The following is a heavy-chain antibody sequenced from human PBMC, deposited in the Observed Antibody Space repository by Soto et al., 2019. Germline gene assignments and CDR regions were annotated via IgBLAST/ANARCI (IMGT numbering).Heavy chain of an antibody. D-gene: IGHD3-10*01. Sequence: GGSLRLSCAAYGFTFTSFCISWVRQAPWKGLEWVSGITLSGDSTYYADSVKGRFTISRDNSKNTLFLQLNSLRAEDTAVYYCVRNLGFFDYWSQGTLVTVSS. CDR1: GFTFTSFC. V-gene: IGHV3-23*01. CDR2: ITLSGDST. J-gene: IGHJ4*02. CDR3: VRNLGFFDY.